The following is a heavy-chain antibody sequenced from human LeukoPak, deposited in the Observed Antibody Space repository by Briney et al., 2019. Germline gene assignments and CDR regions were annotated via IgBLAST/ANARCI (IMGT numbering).Heavy chain of an antibody. D-gene: IGHD3-9*01. V-gene: IGHV2-5*02. CDR3: AHLGIAYYDILTGYSRAGGAFDY. Sequence: SGPTLVNPTQTLTLTCTFSGFSLSTGGVGVGWIRQPPGKALEWLALIYWDDDKRYSPSLKSRLTITKDTSKNQVVLTMTNMDPVDTATYYCAHLGIAYYDILTGYSRAGGAFDYWGQGTLVTVSS. J-gene: IGHJ4*02. CDR2: IYWDDDK. CDR1: GFSLSTGGVG.